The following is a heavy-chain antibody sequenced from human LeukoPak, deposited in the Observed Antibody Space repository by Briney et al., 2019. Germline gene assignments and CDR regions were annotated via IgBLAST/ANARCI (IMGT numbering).Heavy chain of an antibody. D-gene: IGHD4-23*01. CDR3: AARAPYGGDSGPFDY. V-gene: IGHV3-21*01. CDR1: GFTFSSYS. CDR2: ISSSSSYI. Sequence: GGSLRLSCAASGFTFSSYSMNWVRQAPGKGLEWVSCISSSSSYIYYADSVKGRFTISRDNAKNTLYLQMNSLRAEDTAVYYCAARAPYGGDSGPFDYWGQGTLVTVSS. J-gene: IGHJ4*02.